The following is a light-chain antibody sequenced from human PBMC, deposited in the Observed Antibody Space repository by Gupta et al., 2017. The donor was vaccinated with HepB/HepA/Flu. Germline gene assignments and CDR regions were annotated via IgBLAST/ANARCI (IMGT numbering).Light chain of an antibody. Sequence: EIVLTQSPATLSLSPGERATLSCRASQSVSTYLAWYQHKPGQAPRLLIYDASNRATGIPARFSGSGSGTDFTLTSSSRETEDFEVYDAQLRSPITFGQGTRLEIE. V-gene: IGKV3-11*01. CDR1: QSVSTY. CDR3: QLRSPIT. J-gene: IGKJ5*01. CDR2: DAS.